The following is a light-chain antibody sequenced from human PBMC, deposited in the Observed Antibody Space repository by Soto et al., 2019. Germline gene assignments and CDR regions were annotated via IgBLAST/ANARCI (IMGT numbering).Light chain of an antibody. CDR2: GAS. CDR1: ESLSNSE. V-gene: IGKV3-20*01. CDR3: LRYSSSQWT. J-gene: IGKJ1*01. Sequence: LTPSPRTLSLSPGERATLSCRASESLSNSELAWYQQKPGQAPRLLIFGASSRATGIPDRFSGSGSGTDFTLTITRLEPEDFAVYFCLRYSSSQWTFGQGTKVDI.